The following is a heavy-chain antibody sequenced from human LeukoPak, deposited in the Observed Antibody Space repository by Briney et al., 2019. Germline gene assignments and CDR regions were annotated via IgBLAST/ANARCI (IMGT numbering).Heavy chain of an antibody. CDR2: IKSKNDGETT. CDR3: TRGGPSGSYFDY. CDR1: GFSFSNAC. D-gene: IGHD3-10*01. J-gene: IGHJ4*02. Sequence: PGGSLRLSCAASGFSFSNACMTWVRQAPGKGLEWVGRIKSKNDGETTDHAAPVKDRFTISRDDSKNTLYLQMNSLKTEDTAVYYCTRGGPSGSYFDYWGQGTLVTVSS. V-gene: IGHV3-15*01.